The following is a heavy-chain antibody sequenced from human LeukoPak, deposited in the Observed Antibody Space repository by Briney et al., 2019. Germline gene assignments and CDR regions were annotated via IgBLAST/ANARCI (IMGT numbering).Heavy chain of an antibody. CDR1: GFTFSSYG. Sequence: GGSLRLSCAASGFTFSSYGMLWVRQAPGKGLEWVAVISYDGSNKYYADSVKGRFAISRDNSKNTLYLQMNSLRAEDTAVYYCANNYGDYPYWGQGTLVTVSS. CDR3: ANNYGDYPY. J-gene: IGHJ4*02. D-gene: IGHD4-17*01. CDR2: ISYDGSNK. V-gene: IGHV3-30*18.